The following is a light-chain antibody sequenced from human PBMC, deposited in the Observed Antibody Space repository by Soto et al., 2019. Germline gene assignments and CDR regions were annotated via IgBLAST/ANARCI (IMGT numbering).Light chain of an antibody. CDR3: QSYDSSLSGHVV. V-gene: IGLV1-40*01. J-gene: IGLJ2*01. CDR1: SSDIGGGYD. CDR2: GDT. Sequence: QSVLTQPPSVSGAPGQRVTISCTGSSSDIGGGYDVHWYQPLPGSVPKLLIYGDTNRPSGVPDRCSGSKSGTSASLAITGLQAEDEADYYCQSYDSSLSGHVVFGGGTKLTVL.